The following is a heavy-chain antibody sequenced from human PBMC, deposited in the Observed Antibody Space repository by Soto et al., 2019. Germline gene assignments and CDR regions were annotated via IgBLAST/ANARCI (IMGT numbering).Heavy chain of an antibody. D-gene: IGHD2-2*02. CDR2: IIPIFGTA. CDR1: GGTFSSYA. CDR3: ARPYCSSTSCYISYYYYYGMDV. J-gene: IGHJ6*02. Sequence: QVQLVQSGAEVKKPGSSVKVSCKASGGTFSSYAISWVRQAPGQGLEWMGGIIPIFGTANYAQKFQGRVTINADKSTSTAYMELSSLRSEDTAVYYCARPYCSSTSCYISYYYYYGMDVWGQGTTVTVSS. V-gene: IGHV1-69*06.